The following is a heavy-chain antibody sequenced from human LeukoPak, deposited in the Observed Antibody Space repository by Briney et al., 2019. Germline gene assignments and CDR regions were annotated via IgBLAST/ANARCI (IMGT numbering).Heavy chain of an antibody. V-gene: IGHV4-59*08. CDR3: AKYGSLNY. CDR1: GDSISGYY. J-gene: IGHJ4*02. D-gene: IGHD2/OR15-2a*01. Sequence: PSETLSLTCTVSGDSISGYYWSWIRQPPGMTLEWIGYIHYSGSTNYNPSLKSRVTISIDTSKNQISLKLTSVTAADTAVYYCAKYGSLNYWGQGALVTVSS. CDR2: IHYSGST.